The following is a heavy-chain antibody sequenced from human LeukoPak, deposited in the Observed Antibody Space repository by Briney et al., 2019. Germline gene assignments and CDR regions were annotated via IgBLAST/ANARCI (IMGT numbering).Heavy chain of an antibody. Sequence: SETLSLTCTVSGGSISSGGYYWSWIRQHPGKGLEWIGYIHYSGSTYYNPSLKSRVTISVDTSKNQFSLKLSSVTAADTAVYYCARTGFYGDYFDYWGQGTLVTVSS. V-gene: IGHV4-31*03. CDR2: IHYSGST. CDR1: GGSISSGGYY. J-gene: IGHJ4*02. CDR3: ARTGFYGDYFDY. D-gene: IGHD4-17*01.